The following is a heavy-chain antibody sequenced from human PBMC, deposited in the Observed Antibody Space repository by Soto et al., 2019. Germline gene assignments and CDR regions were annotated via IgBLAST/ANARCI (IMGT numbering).Heavy chain of an antibody. V-gene: IGHV3-9*01. CDR2: ISWNSGSI. Sequence: GGSLRLSCAASGFTFDDYAMHWVRQAPGKGLEWVSGISWNSGSIGYADSVKGRFTISRDNAKNSLYLQMNSLRAEDTALYYCAKGIHYYDSSGYYYYDYLGQGTLVTVSS. J-gene: IGHJ4*02. CDR1: GFTFDDYA. D-gene: IGHD3-22*01. CDR3: AKGIHYYDSSGYYYYDY.